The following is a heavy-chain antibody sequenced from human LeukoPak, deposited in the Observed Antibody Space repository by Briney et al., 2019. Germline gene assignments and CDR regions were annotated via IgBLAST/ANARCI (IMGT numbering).Heavy chain of an antibody. CDR1: GFTFDDYA. V-gene: IGHV3-9*01. J-gene: IGHJ4*02. CDR2: ISWNSGSI. Sequence: GGSLRLSCAASGFTFDDYAMHWVRQAPGKGLEWVSGISWNSGSIGYADSVKGRFTISRDNAKNSLYLQMNSLRAEDTALYYCAKDSGWLVRNFDYWGQGTLVTVSS. D-gene: IGHD6-19*01. CDR3: AKDSGWLVRNFDY.